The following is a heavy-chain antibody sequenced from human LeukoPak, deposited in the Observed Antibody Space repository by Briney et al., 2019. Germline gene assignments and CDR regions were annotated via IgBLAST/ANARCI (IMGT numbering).Heavy chain of an antibody. CDR1: GFTFRNYV. CDR2: ITGDGGGT. Sequence: SGGSLRLSCAASGFTFRNYVMSWVRQTPEKGLEWVSAITGDGGGTNHADSVKGRFTIFRDNSKNTLYLQMNSLRAEDTAVYYCAKETSFGNFVTIDCWGQGALVTVSS. D-gene: IGHD3-16*01. V-gene: IGHV3-23*01. CDR3: AKETSFGNFVTIDC. J-gene: IGHJ4*02.